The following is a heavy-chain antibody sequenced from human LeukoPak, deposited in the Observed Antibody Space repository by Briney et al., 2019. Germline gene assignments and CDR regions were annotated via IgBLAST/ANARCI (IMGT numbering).Heavy chain of an antibody. J-gene: IGHJ4*02. Sequence: GGSLRLSCAASGFTFSSHWMSWVRQAPGKGLEWVANIKQDGSEKYYVDSVKGRFTISRDNAKNSLYLQMNSLRAEDTAVYYCARYQTSNDYVWGSYRINYYFDYWGQGTLVTVSS. CDR3: ARYQTSNDYVWGSYRINYYFDY. V-gene: IGHV3-7*01. CDR1: GFTFSSHW. CDR2: IKQDGSEK. D-gene: IGHD3-16*02.